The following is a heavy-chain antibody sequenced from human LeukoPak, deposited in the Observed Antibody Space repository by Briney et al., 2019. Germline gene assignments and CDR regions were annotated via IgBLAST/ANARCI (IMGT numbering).Heavy chain of an antibody. CDR1: GFTFSSYA. J-gene: IGHJ3*02. CDR2: ISGSGGST. D-gene: IGHD2-15*01. Sequence: GGCLRLSCAASGFTFSSYAMSWVRQAPGKGLEWVSAISGSGGSTYYADSVKGRFTISRDNTKNTPYLQMNSLRAEDTAVYYCAKDRYGYCSGGTCYGDAFDIWGQGTMVTVSS. V-gene: IGHV3-23*01. CDR3: AKDRYGYCSGGTCYGDAFDI.